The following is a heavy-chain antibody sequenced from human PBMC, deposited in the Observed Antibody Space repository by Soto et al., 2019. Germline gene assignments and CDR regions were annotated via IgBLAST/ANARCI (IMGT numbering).Heavy chain of an antibody. CDR3: GAGTGRSDFDY. CDR1: GFTFSNAW. J-gene: IGHJ4*02. V-gene: IGHV3-15*01. Sequence: EVQLVESGGGLVKPGGSLRLSCAGSGFTFSNAWMSWVRQAPGKGLEWVGRIISKTDGGATDYDAPVKGRFTISRDDSTNTVLLQMNSLKTEDTALYYCGAGTGRSDFDYWGQGTLVTVSS. CDR2: IISKTDGGAT. D-gene: IGHD3-3*01.